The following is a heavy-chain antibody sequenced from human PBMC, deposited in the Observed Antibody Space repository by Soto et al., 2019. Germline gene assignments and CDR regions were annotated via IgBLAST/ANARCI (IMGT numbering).Heavy chain of an antibody. Sequence: GGSLRLSCAASGFTFSSYSMNWVRQAPGKGLEWVSYISSSSSTIYYADSVKGRFTISRDNAKNSLYLQMNSLRDEDTAVYYCARMIPITMVRGVIMSGPYYYGMDVWGQGTTVTVSS. CDR1: GFTFSSYS. CDR2: ISSSSSTI. CDR3: ARMIPITMVRGVIMSGPYYYGMDV. J-gene: IGHJ6*02. D-gene: IGHD3-10*01. V-gene: IGHV3-48*02.